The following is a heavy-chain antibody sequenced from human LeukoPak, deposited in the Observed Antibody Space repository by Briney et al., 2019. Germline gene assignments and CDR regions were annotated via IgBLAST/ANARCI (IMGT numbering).Heavy chain of an antibody. V-gene: IGHV1-3*01. CDR3: ARGSTSDWPLDH. CDR1: GYTFSAYA. J-gene: IGHJ4*02. D-gene: IGHD6-19*01. Sequence: ASVKVSCKASGYTFSAYAIRWVRQAPGQRFEWMGWIDADTGDTRYSQKFQGRVTITRDTSASTAYMELSSLKSEDTAVYYCARGSTSDWPLDHWGQETLVTISS. CDR2: IDADTGDT.